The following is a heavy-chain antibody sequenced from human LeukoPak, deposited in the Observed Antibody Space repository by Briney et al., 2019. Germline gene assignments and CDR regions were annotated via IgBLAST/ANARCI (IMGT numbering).Heavy chain of an antibody. CDR2: TSGSGDGT. CDR3: AKLRDFFDSSGKFDY. D-gene: IGHD3-22*01. Sequence: GGSLRLSCAASGFTFSSYAMSWVRQAPGKGLEWVSATSGSGDGTFYADSVKGRFTISRDNSKNTLYLQMNSLRAEDTAIYYCAKLRDFFDSSGKFDYWGQGTLVTVSS. CDR1: GFTFSSYA. V-gene: IGHV3-23*01. J-gene: IGHJ4*02.